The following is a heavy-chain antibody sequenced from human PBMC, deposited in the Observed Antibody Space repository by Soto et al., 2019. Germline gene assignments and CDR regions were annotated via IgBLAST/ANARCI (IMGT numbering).Heavy chain of an antibody. Sequence: GGSLRLSCAASGFTFSSYAMSWVRQAPGKGLEWVSAISGSGGSTYYADSVKGRFTISRDNSKNTLYLQMNSLRAEDTAVYYCAKDHQIDFWSGYYTGPFDYWGQGTLVTVSS. CDR1: GFTFSSYA. CDR2: ISGSGGST. D-gene: IGHD3-3*01. V-gene: IGHV3-23*01. CDR3: AKDHQIDFWSGYYTGPFDY. J-gene: IGHJ4*02.